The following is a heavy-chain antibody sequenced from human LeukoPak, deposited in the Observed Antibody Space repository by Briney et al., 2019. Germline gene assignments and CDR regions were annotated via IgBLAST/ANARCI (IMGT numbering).Heavy chain of an antibody. Sequence: APVKVSCKASGYTFTSYYMHWVRQAPGQGLEWMGIINPSGGSTSYAQKFQGRVTMTRDTSTSTVYMELSSLRSEDTAVYYCARAGSSGYYFDYWGQGTLVTVSS. CDR3: ARAGSSGYYFDY. CDR2: INPSGGST. V-gene: IGHV1-46*01. J-gene: IGHJ4*02. CDR1: GYTFTSYY. D-gene: IGHD3-22*01.